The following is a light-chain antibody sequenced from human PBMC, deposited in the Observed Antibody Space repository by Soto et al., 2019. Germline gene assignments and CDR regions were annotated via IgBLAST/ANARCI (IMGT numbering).Light chain of an antibody. Sequence: EIGLTQSPGTLSLSPGERATLSCRASQSVSRTYLAWYQQTPGQAPRLLIYGASNRATGVPDRFSGSGSGTDFTLTISGLEPEDFAVYYCQQYDRSPFTFGQGTRLEIK. V-gene: IGKV3-20*01. CDR3: QQYDRSPFT. J-gene: IGKJ5*01. CDR2: GAS. CDR1: QSVSRTY.